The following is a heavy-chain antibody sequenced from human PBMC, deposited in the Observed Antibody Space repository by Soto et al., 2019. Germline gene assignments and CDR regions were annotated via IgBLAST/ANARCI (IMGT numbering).Heavy chain of an antibody. D-gene: IGHD3-10*01. CDR3: AHKSYYCSGSLEY. Sequence: QITLKESGPTLVKPTQPLTLTCTFSGFSLSTGVGVGWIRQPPGKALECLALIYCDDDKRYSSSLKSRLTITKDTSKNQVVLIMTNMDPVETATYYCAHKSYYCSGSLEYWGQGSLVTVSS. CDR2: IYCDDDK. J-gene: IGHJ4*02. V-gene: IGHV2-5*02. CDR1: GFSLSTGVG.